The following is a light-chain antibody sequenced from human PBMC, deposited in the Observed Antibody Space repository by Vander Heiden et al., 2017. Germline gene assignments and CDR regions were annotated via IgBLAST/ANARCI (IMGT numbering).Light chain of an antibody. CDR1: QSVLYSSNNKNY. J-gene: IGKJ1*01. V-gene: IGKV4-1*01. CDR2: WAS. Sequence: DIVMTQCPDSLAVSLGERATINCKSSQSVLYSSNNKNYLAWYQQKPGQPPKLLIYWASTRESGVPDRFSGSGSGTDFTLTISSLQAEDVAVYYCQQYYSTPGWTFGQGTKVEIK. CDR3: QQYYSTPGWT.